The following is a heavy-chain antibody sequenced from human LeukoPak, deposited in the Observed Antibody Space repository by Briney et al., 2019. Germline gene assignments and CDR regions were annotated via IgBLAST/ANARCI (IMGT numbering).Heavy chain of an antibody. CDR2: IKSKTDGGTT. V-gene: IGHV3-15*01. CDR3: TTVTWATRPTYYFDY. CDR1: GFTFSNAW. D-gene: IGHD3-16*01. J-gene: IGHJ4*02. Sequence: GGSLRLSCAASGFTFSNAWMSWVRQAPGKGLEWVGRIKSKTDGGTTVYAAPVKGRFTISRDDSKNTLYLQMNSLKTEDTAVYYCTTVTWATRPTYYFDYWGQGTLVTVSS.